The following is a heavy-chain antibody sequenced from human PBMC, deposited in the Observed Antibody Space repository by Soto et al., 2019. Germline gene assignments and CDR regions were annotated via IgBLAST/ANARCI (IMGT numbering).Heavy chain of an antibody. CDR1: VYSFTGYY. CDR3: ARGGTPIDY. V-gene: IGHV1-2*02. Sequence: ASVQVSSRASVYSFTGYYLHWVRQGRGHRLEWRGWINPHSDGTNYAQKFQGRVTMTTDTSTSTAYMEVRSLRFDDTAVYYCARGGTPIDYWGQGTLVTVSS. CDR2: INPHSDGT. D-gene: IGHD3-16*01. J-gene: IGHJ4*02.